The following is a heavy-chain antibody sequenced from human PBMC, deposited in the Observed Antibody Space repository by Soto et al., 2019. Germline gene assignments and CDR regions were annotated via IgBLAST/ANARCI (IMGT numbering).Heavy chain of an antibody. CDR2: IFHDGTA. D-gene: IGHD3-10*01. V-gene: IGHV4-4*02. CDR1: GVSISSGNW. J-gene: IGHJ4*02. Sequence: SETLSLTCPVSGVSISSGNWWTWVRQSPQRGLEYIGEIFHDGTANYYPSFERRVAISVDTSKNQFSLKLTSVTAADTAIYFCARLVYDTRLNYMYFDFWGQGTLVTVSS. CDR3: ARLVYDTRLNYMYFDF.